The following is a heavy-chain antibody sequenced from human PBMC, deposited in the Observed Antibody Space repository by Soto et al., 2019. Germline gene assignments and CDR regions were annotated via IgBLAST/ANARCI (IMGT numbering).Heavy chain of an antibody. Sequence: QVQLVESGGGVVQPGRSLRLSCAVSGFTFSSHAMHWVRQAPGKGLEWVTLISSDGSNKYYADSVKGRFTTSRDNSKNTMYLQMNSLRVEDTDVYYCARDDGGGSDCDLGYWGQGALVNVSS. J-gene: IGHJ4*02. D-gene: IGHD1-26*01. CDR2: ISSDGSNK. CDR3: ARDDGGGSDCDLGY. CDR1: GFTFSSHA. V-gene: IGHV3-30-3*01.